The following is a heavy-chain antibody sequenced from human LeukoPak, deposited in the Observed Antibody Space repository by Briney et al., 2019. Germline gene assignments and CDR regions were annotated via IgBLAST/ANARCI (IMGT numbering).Heavy chain of an antibody. CDR1: GGTFSSYA. CDR3: ARDRYYDSSGGEDYFDY. D-gene: IGHD3-22*01. V-gene: IGHV1-69*05. J-gene: IGHJ4*02. CDR2: IIPIFGTA. Sequence: ASVKVSCKASGGTFSSYAISWVRQAPGQGLEWVGGIIPIFGTANYAQKFQGRVTITTDESTSTAYMELSSLRSEDTAVYYCARDRYYDSSGGEDYFDYWGQGTLVTVSS.